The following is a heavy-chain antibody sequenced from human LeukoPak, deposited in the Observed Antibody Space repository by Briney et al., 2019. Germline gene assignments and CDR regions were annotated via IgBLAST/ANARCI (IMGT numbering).Heavy chain of an antibody. V-gene: IGHV1-69*06. D-gene: IGHD3-22*01. CDR3: ARPSRGYDSSGYPIGYFDY. CDR1: GGTFSSYA. Sequence: ASVKVSCKASGGTFSSYAISWVRQAPGQGLEWMGGIIPIFGTANYAQKFQGRVTTTADKSTSTAYMELSSLRSEDTAVYYCARPSRGYDSSGYPIGYFDYWGQGTLVTVSS. J-gene: IGHJ4*02. CDR2: IIPIFGTA.